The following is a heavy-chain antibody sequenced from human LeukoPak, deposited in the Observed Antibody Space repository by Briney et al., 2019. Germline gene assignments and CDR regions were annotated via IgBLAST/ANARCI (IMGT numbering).Heavy chain of an antibody. CDR2: ISYDGSNK. D-gene: IGHD2-15*01. J-gene: IGHJ6*02. CDR3: ARGQVVVYYYYYGMDV. V-gene: IGHV3-30-3*01. CDR1: GFTFSSYA. Sequence: GGSLRLSCAASGFTFSSYAMHWVRQAPGKGLEWVAVISYDGSNKYYADSVKGRFTISRDNSKNTLYPQMNSLRAEDTAVYYCARGQVVVYYYYYGMDVWGQGTTVTVSS.